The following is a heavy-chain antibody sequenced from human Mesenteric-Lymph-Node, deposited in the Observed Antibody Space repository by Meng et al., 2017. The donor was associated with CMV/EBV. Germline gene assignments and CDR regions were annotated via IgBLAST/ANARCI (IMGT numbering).Heavy chain of an antibody. V-gene: IGHV1-69*02. CDR1: TFSSYT. D-gene: IGHD3-9*01. J-gene: IGHJ5*02. CDR3: ARDRPYDILTGAGTNWFDP. Sequence: TFSSYTISWVRQAPGQGREWMGRISPIIGIANYAQKFQGRVTITADKSTSTAYMELSSLRSEDTAVYYCARDRPYDILTGAGTNWFDPWGQGTLVTVSS. CDR2: ISPIIGIA.